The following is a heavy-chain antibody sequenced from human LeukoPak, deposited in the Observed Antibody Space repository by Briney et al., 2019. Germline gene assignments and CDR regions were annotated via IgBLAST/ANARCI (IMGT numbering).Heavy chain of an antibody. V-gene: IGHV4-59*01. CDR2: IYYSGST. Sequence: PSETLSLTCTVSGGSISSYYWSWIRQPPGKGLEWIGYIYYSGSTNYNPSLKSRVTISVDTSKNQFSLKLSSVTAADTAVYYCARVGGDSSGYVDYWGQGTLVTVSS. CDR3: ARVGGDSSGYVDY. J-gene: IGHJ4*02. D-gene: IGHD3-22*01. CDR1: GGSISSYY.